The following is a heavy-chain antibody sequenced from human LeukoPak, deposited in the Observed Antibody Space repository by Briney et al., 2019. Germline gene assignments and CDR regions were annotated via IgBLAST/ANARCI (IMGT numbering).Heavy chain of an antibody. CDR3: ARDLVRVGYTGLSAFDI. CDR1: GFTVSSNY. Sequence: GGSLRLSCAASGFTVSSNYMSWVRQAPGKGLEWVSVIYSGGSTYYADSVKGRFTISRDNSKNTLYPQMNSLRAEDTAVYYCARDLVRVGYTGLSAFDIWGQGTMVTVSS. D-gene: IGHD5-18*01. V-gene: IGHV3-66*01. J-gene: IGHJ3*02. CDR2: IYSGGST.